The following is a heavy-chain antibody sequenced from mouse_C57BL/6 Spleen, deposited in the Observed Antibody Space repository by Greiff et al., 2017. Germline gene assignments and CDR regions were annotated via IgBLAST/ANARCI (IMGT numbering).Heavy chain of an antibody. V-gene: IGHV1-52*01. CDR2: IDPSDSET. CDR1: GYTFTSYW. J-gene: IGHJ2*01. D-gene: IGHD1-1*01. CDR3: ARSRWDY. Sequence: QVHVKQPGAELVRPGSSVKLSCKASGYTFTSYWMHWVKQRPIQGLEWIGNIDPSDSETHYNQKFKDKATLTVDKSSSTAYMQLSSLTSEDSAVYYCARSRWDYWGQGTTLTVSS.